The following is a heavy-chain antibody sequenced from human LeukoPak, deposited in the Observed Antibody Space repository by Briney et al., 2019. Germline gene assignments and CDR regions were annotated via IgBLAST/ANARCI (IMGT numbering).Heavy chain of an antibody. V-gene: IGHV3-11*01. CDR3: ARGKRRFDY. CDR2: ISGRGFSM. CDR1: GFSFNESY. Sequence: GGSLRLSCAASGFSFNESYMIWNRQAPGKGLEWVAYISGRGFSMYYADSVKGRFTISRDNARNSLYLNMSSLRADDTAVYYCARGKRRFDYWGQGTLVTVSS. J-gene: IGHJ4*02.